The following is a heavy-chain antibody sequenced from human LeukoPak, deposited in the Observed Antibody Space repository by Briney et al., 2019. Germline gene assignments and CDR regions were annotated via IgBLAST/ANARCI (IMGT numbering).Heavy chain of an antibody. CDR3: ARDRGSYGSGSYLDY. Sequence: GGSLRLSCAASGFTFSSYSMNWVRQAPGKGLEWVSSISSSSSYIYYADSVKGRFTISRDNAKKSLYLQMNSLRAEDTAVYYCARDRGSYGSGSYLDYWGQGTLVTVSS. D-gene: IGHD3-10*01. CDR2: ISSSSSYI. V-gene: IGHV3-21*01. CDR1: GFTFSSYS. J-gene: IGHJ4*02.